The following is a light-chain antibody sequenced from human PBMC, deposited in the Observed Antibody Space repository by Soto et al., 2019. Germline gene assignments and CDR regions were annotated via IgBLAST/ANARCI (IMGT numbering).Light chain of an antibody. V-gene: IGKV3-15*01. J-gene: IGKJ1*01. CDR3: QQYNSAGT. CDR2: GAS. Sequence: EIVMTQSPATLSVSPGERATLSCRASQSVSSNLAWYQQKPGQAPRLLIYGASTRATGIPARFSGSGSGTEFTLTISSLQPDDFATYYCQQYNSAGTFGQGTKVEIK. CDR1: QSVSSN.